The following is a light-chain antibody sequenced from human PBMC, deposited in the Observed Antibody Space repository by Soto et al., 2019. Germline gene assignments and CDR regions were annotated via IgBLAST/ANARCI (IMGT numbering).Light chain of an antibody. Sequence: DVEMTQSPSTLPTSIGDRVTITCRASQNVSNWLAWYQQKPGKAPKLLIYKASRLESGVPSRFSASGSGTDFTLTISILQSDDFATYFCQQYSKESTFGQGTKLEIK. CDR2: KAS. CDR3: QQYSKEST. J-gene: IGKJ2*01. CDR1: QNVSNW. V-gene: IGKV1-5*03.